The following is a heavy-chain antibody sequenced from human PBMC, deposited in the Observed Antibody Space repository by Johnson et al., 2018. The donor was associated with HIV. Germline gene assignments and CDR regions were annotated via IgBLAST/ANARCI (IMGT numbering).Heavy chain of an antibody. V-gene: IGHV3-7*02. Sequence: VLLVESGGGVVQPGGSLRLSCEASGFTFSSYGMHWVRQAPGKGLEWVANIKQDGSAKYYVDSVKGRFTISRDNSTNTLYLQMNTLRAGDTAVYYCARSLSSSWYEGAFDIWGQGTMVTVSS. CDR3: ARSLSSSWYEGAFDI. D-gene: IGHD6-13*01. CDR2: IKQDGSAK. CDR1: GFTFSSYG. J-gene: IGHJ3*02.